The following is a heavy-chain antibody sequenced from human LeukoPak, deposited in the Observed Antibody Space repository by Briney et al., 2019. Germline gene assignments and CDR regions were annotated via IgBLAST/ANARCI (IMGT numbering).Heavy chain of an antibody. J-gene: IGHJ4*02. CDR3: ARGPNSVAGYFDY. CDR2: IYYSGST. V-gene: IGHV4-59*01. CDR1: GGSISSYY. Sequence: SETLSLTCTVSGGSISSYYWSWIRQPPGKGLEWIGYIYYSGSTNYNPSLKSRVTISVDTSKNQFSLKLSSVTAADTAVHYCARGPNSVAGYFDYWGQGTLVTVSS. D-gene: IGHD6-19*01.